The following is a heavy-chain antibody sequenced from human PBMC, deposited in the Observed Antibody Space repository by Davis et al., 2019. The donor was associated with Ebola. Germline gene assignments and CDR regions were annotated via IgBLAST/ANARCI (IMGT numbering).Heavy chain of an antibody. CDR2: ISSSSSTI. J-gene: IGHJ4*02. CDR1: GFTFSSYA. D-gene: IGHD3-3*01. Sequence: PGGSLRLSCAASGFTFSSYAMSWVRQAPGKGLEWVSYISSSSSTIYYADSVKGRFTISRDNAKNSLYLQMNSLRDEDTAVYYCARENYDFWSGYFGDWGQGTLVTVSS. CDR3: ARENYDFWSGYFGD. V-gene: IGHV3-48*02.